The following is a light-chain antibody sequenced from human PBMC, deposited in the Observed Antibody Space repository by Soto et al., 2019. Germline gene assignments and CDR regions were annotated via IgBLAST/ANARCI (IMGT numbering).Light chain of an antibody. V-gene: IGKV3-20*01. CDR3: QQYGSSPT. Sequence: EFVLTQSPGTLSLSPVERATLSCRASQTVRNNYLAWYQQKPGQAPRLLIYDASSRATGIPDRFSGGGSGTDFTLTISRLEPEDFAVYYCQQYGSSPTFGQGTKVDIK. CDR1: QTVRNNY. CDR2: DAS. J-gene: IGKJ1*01.